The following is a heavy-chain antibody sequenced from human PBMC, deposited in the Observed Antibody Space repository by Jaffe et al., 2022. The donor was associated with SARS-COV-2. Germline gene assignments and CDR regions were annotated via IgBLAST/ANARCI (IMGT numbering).Heavy chain of an antibody. Sequence: EVQLVESGGGLVQPGGSLRLSCAASGFTFSSYEMNWVRQAPGKGLEWVSYISSSGSTIYYADSVKGRFTISRDNAKNSLYLQMNSLRAEDTAVYYCARGSYGRASLDYWGQGTLVTVSS. CDR3: ARGSYGRASLDY. CDR1: GFTFSSYE. V-gene: IGHV3-48*03. J-gene: IGHJ4*02. D-gene: IGHD3-10*02. CDR2: ISSSGSTI.